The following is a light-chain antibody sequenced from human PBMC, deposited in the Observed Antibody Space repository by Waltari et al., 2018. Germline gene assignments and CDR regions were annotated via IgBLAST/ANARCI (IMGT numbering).Light chain of an antibody. Sequence: EIVLPQSPGTLSLSPGERATLSCRASQSIGRSLAWYQQQPGQPPRLLIYGTSNRATGIPDRFSGGVSATDFSLTISRLEPEDVAMYYCQHYVSLPVTFGQGTKVEIK. V-gene: IGKV3-20*01. CDR3: QHYVSLPVT. CDR1: QSIGRS. J-gene: IGKJ1*01. CDR2: GTS.